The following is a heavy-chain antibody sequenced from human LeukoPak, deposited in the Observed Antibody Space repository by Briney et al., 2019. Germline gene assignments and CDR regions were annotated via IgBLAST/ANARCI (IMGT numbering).Heavy chain of an antibody. Sequence: GGSLRLSCEASGFIFSDYWMTWVRQAPGKGLEWVANIKYDGSEKYCVDSLKGRFTIARDAAKNSLYLEMNSLRAEDTALSYCVRARQWLGLSNWFDPWGQGTLVTVS. V-gene: IGHV3-7*01. D-gene: IGHD3-22*01. CDR3: VRARQWLGLSNWFDP. CDR1: GFIFSDYW. CDR2: IKYDGSEK. J-gene: IGHJ5*02.